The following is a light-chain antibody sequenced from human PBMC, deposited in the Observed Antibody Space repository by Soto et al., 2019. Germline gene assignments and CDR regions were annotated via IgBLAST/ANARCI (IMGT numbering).Light chain of an antibody. V-gene: IGKV1-6*01. Sequence: AIQMTQSPSSLSASVGDRVTITCRASQGIRNDLDWFQQKPGKAPKLLIYAASNLQSGVPARFSGSGSVTDFTLTISSLQPEAFATYYCLQKYFYPFTFGPGTKVDIK. CDR1: QGIRND. CDR2: AAS. J-gene: IGKJ3*01. CDR3: LQKYFYPFT.